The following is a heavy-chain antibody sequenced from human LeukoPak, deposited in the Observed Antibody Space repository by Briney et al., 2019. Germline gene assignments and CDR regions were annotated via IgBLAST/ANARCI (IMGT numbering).Heavy chain of an antibody. V-gene: IGHV3-7*01. CDR2: IKQDGSEK. J-gene: IGHJ6*02. CDR3: ARKNGLDV. Sequence: GGSLRLSCTVSGFTFSSHWMSWVRQAPGKGLEWVANIKQDGSEKYYVDSVKGRFTISRDNAKNSLYLQMNSLRAEDTAMYYCARKNGLDVWGQGTTVTVSS. CDR1: GFTFSSHW.